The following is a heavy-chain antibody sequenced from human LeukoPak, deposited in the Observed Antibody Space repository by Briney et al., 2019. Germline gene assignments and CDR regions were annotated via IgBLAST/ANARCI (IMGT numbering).Heavy chain of an antibody. CDR1: GGSISTYY. CDR2: IYYSGST. Sequence: SGTLSLTCTVSGGSISTYYWNWIRQPPGKGLEWIGYIYYSGSTNYNPSLNSRVTISVDTSKNQFSLRLSSVTAADTAVYYCAGGAITIFGVVIRRKSSFDYWGQGTLVTVSS. CDR3: AGGAITIFGVVIRRKSSFDY. J-gene: IGHJ4*02. V-gene: IGHV4-59*01. D-gene: IGHD3-3*01.